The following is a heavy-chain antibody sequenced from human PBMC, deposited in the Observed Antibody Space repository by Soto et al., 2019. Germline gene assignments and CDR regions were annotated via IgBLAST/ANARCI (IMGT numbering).Heavy chain of an antibody. CDR3: ARGPGQGLRLNYFDY. CDR2: IKQDGSEK. V-gene: IGHV3-7*01. D-gene: IGHD5-12*01. CDR1: GFTFSSYW. Sequence: PGGSLRLSCAASGFTFSSYWMNWVRQAPGKGLEWVANIKQDGSEKYYVDSVKGRFTISRDNAKDSLYLQVNSLRADDTAVYYCARGPGQGLRLNYFDYWGQGTLVTVSS. J-gene: IGHJ4*02.